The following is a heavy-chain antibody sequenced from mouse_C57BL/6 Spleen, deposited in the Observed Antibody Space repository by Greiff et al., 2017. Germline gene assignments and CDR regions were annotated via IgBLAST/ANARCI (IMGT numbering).Heavy chain of an antibody. CDR2: INPSSGYT. CDR1: GYTFTSYT. Sequence: QVQLQQSGAELARPGASVKMSCKASGYTFTSYTLHWVKQRPGPGLEWIGYINPSSGYTKYNQKFKDQATLSADKSSSTAYKQLSSLTSEDSAVYYWARAASTAQATYYAMDYGGQGTSGTVSS. J-gene: IGHJ4*01. CDR3: ARAASTAQATYYAMDY. D-gene: IGHD3-2*02. V-gene: IGHV1-4*01.